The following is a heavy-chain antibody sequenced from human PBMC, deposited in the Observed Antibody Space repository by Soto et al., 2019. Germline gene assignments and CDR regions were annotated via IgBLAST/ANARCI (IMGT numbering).Heavy chain of an antibody. J-gene: IGHJ6*02. CDR2: INSDAIST. CDR1: GFTFSSYW. CDR3: ARETWGYGLDV. V-gene: IGHV3-74*01. D-gene: IGHD3-16*01. Sequence: SGGSLRLSCTASGFTFSSYWMHWVRQAPGEGLVWVSRINSDAISTDYADYADSVKGRFTISRDNAKNTLYLQMYSLRAEDTAVYYCARETWGYGLDVWGQGTKVTVSS.